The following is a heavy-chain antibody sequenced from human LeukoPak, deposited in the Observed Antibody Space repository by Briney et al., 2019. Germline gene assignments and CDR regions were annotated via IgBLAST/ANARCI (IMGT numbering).Heavy chain of an antibody. CDR2: IYYSGST. D-gene: IGHD6-13*01. V-gene: IGHV4-59*08. CDR1: GGTISSYY. CDR3: ARHRRTPKAGIAAAGINYYYMDV. Sequence: SETLSLTCTVSGGTISSYYWSWIRQPPGKGLEWIGYIYYSGSTHYNPSLQSLVTISVDTSKNQFSLKLSSVPAADTAVYYCARHRRTPKAGIAAAGINYYYMDVWGKGTTVTVSS. J-gene: IGHJ6*03.